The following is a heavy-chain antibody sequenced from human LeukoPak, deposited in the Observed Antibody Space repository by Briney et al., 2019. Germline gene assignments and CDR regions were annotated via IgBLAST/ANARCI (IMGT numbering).Heavy chain of an antibody. V-gene: IGHV4-30-4*08. CDR1: GGSFSGYY. CDR3: ARGISYYDILTGYYQPGYFDY. J-gene: IGHJ4*02. D-gene: IGHD3-9*01. CDR2: IYYSGST. Sequence: PSETLSLTCAVYGGSFSGYYWSWIRQPPGKGLEWIGYIYYSGSTYYNPSLKSRVTISVDTSKNQFSLKLSSVTAADTAVYYCARGISYYDILTGYYQPGYFDYWGQGTLVTVPS.